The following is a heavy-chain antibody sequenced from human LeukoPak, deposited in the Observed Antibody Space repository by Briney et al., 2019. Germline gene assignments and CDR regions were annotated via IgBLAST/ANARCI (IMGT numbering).Heavy chain of an antibody. Sequence: SETLSLTCAVSGGSISSSNWWSWVRQPPGKGLEWIGEIYHSGSTNYNPSLKSRVTISVDKSKNQFSLKLSSVTAADTAVYYCARDRKGIAVAPFDPWGQGTLVTVSS. J-gene: IGHJ5*02. CDR2: IYHSGST. V-gene: IGHV4-4*02. D-gene: IGHD6-19*01. CDR1: GGSISSSNW. CDR3: ARDRKGIAVAPFDP.